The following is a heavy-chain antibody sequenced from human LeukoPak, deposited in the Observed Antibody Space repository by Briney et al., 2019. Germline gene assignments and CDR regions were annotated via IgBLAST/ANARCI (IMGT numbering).Heavy chain of an antibody. CDR1: GFTFSSFW. V-gene: IGHV3-7*01. Sequence: GGSLRLSCAASGFTFSSFWMNWVRQAPGKGLEWVANIKQDGSEKYYVDSVKGRFTISRDNVENSLYLQMNSLRAEDTAVYYCAREPQMTTVTNFDYWGQGTLVTVSS. CDR3: AREPQMTTVTNFDY. CDR2: IKQDGSEK. J-gene: IGHJ4*02. D-gene: IGHD4-11*01.